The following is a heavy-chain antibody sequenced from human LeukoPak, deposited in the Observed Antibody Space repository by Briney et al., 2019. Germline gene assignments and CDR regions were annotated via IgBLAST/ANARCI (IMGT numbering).Heavy chain of an antibody. CDR1: GGSISSYY. V-gene: IGHV4-59*12. J-gene: IGHJ5*02. D-gene: IGHD2-2*01. Sequence: PSETLSLTCTVSGGSISSYYWSWIRQPPGKGLEWIGYIYYSGSTNYNPSLKSRVTISVDTSKNQFSLKLSSVTAADTAVYYCARESTVVVPAAISWFDPWGQGTLVTVSS. CDR2: IYYSGST. CDR3: ARESTVVVPAAISWFDP.